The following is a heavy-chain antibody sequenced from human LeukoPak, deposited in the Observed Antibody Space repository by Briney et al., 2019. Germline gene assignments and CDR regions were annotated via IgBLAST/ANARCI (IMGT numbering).Heavy chain of an antibody. Sequence: GGSLRLSCAASGFTFSSYSMNWVRQAPGKGLEWVSYISSSSTIYYADSVKGRFTIYRDNAKNSLYLQMNSLRAEDTAVYYCARDKGVSGYSIDYWGQGTLVTVSS. CDR2: ISSSSTI. CDR1: GFTFSSYS. V-gene: IGHV3-48*01. CDR3: ARDKGVSGYSIDY. D-gene: IGHD3-22*01. J-gene: IGHJ4*02.